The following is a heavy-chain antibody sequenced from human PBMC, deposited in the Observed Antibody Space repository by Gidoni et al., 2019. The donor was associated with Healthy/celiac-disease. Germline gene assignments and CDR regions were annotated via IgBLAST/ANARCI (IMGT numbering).Heavy chain of an antibody. CDR3: ARSSVFNWFDP. CDR2: IYTSGST. CDR1: GGSISSGSYY. J-gene: IGHJ5*02. Sequence: QVQLQESGPGPVKPSQTLSLTCTVSGGSISSGSYYWSWIRQPAGKGLEWIGRIYTSGSTNYNPSLKSRVTMSVDTSKNQFSLKLSSVTDADTAVYYCARSSVFNWFDPWGQGTLVTVSS. V-gene: IGHV4-61*02.